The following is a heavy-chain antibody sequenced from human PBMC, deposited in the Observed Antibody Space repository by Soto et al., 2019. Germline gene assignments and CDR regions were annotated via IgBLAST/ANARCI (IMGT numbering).Heavy chain of an antibody. CDR3: ARAGYCSGGSCYHDAFDI. CDR2: IIPIFGTA. V-gene: IGHV1-69*13. D-gene: IGHD2-15*01. CDR1: GGTFSSYD. J-gene: IGHJ3*02. Sequence: ASVKVSCKASGGTFSSYDISWERQAPGQGLERMGGIIPIFGTANYAQKFQGRVTITADESTSTAYMELSSLRSEDTAVYYCARAGYCSGGSCYHDAFDIWGQGTMVTVS.